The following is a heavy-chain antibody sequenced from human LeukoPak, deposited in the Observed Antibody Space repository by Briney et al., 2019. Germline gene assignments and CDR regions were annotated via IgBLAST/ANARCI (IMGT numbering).Heavy chain of an antibody. CDR1: GFTFDDYG. J-gene: IGHJ4*02. Sequence: PGGSLRLSCVASGFTFDDYGMGWVRQVPGKGLEWVSAISGSGGSTYYADSVKGGFTISRDNSKNTLYLQMNSLRAEDTAVYYCAKAHSGWWGDYFDYWGQGTLVTVSS. CDR3: AKAHSGWWGDYFDY. CDR2: ISGSGGST. V-gene: IGHV3-23*01. D-gene: IGHD6-13*01.